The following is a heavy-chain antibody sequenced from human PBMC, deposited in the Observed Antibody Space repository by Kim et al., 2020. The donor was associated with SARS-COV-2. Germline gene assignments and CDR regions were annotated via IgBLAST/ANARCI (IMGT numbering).Heavy chain of an antibody. Sequence: ADAGKGRFTITRDDAKNSLYLQMNSRRDEDTAVYYCAGRPYGDYSHDFDYWGQGTLVTVSS. J-gene: IGHJ4*02. D-gene: IGHD4-17*01. V-gene: IGHV3-11*06. CDR3: AGRPYGDYSHDFDY.